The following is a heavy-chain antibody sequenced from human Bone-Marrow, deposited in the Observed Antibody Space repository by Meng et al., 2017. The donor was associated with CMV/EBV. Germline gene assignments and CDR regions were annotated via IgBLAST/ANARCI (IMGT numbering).Heavy chain of an antibody. Sequence: SETLSLTCSVSGGSISSYYWSWIRQPPGKGLQWIVYLYYSGSTNYNPSLKSRVAISVDTSKNQFSLNLSSVTAADTAVYYCARGPPLRFLEWLPYYYGMDVWGQRTTVTVSS. J-gene: IGHJ6*02. CDR1: GGSISSYY. V-gene: IGHV4-59*08. D-gene: IGHD3-3*01. CDR2: LYYSGST. CDR3: ARGPPLRFLEWLPYYYGMDV.